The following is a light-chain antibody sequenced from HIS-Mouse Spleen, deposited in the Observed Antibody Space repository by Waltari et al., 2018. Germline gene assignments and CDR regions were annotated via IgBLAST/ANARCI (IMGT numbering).Light chain of an antibody. J-gene: IGLJ3*02. Sequence: QSALTQPASVSASPGQSITIPCTGTSSDVGSSNLVSWYQQHPGKAPKLMIYEGSKRPSGVSNRFSGSKSGNTASLTISGLQAEDEADYYCCSYAGSSTLVFGGGTKLTVL. CDR3: CSYAGSSTLV. V-gene: IGLV2-23*01. CDR2: EGS. CDR1: SSDVGSSNL.